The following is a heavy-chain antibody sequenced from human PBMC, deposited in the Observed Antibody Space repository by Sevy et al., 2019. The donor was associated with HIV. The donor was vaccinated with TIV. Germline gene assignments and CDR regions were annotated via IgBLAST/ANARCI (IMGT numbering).Heavy chain of an antibody. J-gene: IGHJ5*02. CDR2: VYYSWNT. CDR1: GGSINNPDFN. V-gene: IGHV4-30-4*01. CDR3: TRVRGPFGWSDP. D-gene: IGHD3-10*01. Sequence: SETLSLTCSVSGGSINNPDFNWSWVRQPPGRGLEWIGYVYYSWNTYYGPSLKTRASLSIDTSKNQFSLDLHSVTAADTAVYYCTRVRGPFGWSDPWGQGTLVTVSS.